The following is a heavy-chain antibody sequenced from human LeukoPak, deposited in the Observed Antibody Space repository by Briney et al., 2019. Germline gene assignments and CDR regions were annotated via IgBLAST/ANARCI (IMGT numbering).Heavy chain of an antibody. Sequence: PGGCLRLACAASGSTVSTYATGSARQARGKGVGWDSTISGSGASTYCADSVRGRFTISRDNSKNTLYLHMNSLRAEETAVYYCAKERAGYTNPYYFDCWVQGTLVTVSS. CDR3: AKERAGYTNPYYFDC. D-gene: IGHD3-16*02. V-gene: IGHV3-23*01. J-gene: IGHJ4*02. CDR1: GSTVSTYA. CDR2: ISGSGAST.